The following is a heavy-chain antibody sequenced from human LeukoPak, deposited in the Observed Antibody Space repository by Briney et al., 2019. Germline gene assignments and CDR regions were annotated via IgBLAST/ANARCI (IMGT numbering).Heavy chain of an antibody. CDR3: AGTGGYYGSGSYYTDY. Sequence: SETLSLTCTVSGGSISSGSYYWSWIRQPAGKGLEWIGRIYTSGSTNYNPSLKSRVTISVDTSKNQFSLKLSSVTAADTAVYYCAGTGGYYGSGSYYTDYWGQGTLVTVSS. CDR2: IYTSGST. J-gene: IGHJ4*02. D-gene: IGHD3-10*01. V-gene: IGHV4-61*02. CDR1: GGSISSGSYY.